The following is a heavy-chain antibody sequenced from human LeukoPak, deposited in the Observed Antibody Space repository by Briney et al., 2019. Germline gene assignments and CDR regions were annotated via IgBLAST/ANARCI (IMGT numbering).Heavy chain of an antibody. J-gene: IGHJ6*03. CDR1: GGSISSSSYY. V-gene: IGHV4-39*07. D-gene: IGHD3-10*01. CDR2: IYYSGST. CDR3: ARKGGIKLIRWFGELLSGDRYYMDV. Sequence: PSETLSLTCTVSGGSISSSSYYWGWIRQPPGKGLEWIGSIYYSGSTYYNPSLKSRVTISVDTSKNQFSLKLSSVTAADTAVYYCARKGGIKLIRWFGELLSGDRYYMDVWGKGTTVTVSS.